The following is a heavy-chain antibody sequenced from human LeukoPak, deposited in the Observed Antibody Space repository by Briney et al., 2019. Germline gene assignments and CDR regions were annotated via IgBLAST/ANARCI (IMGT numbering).Heavy chain of an antibody. Sequence: QTGGSLRLSCAASGFTFSSYAMSWVRQAPGKGLEWVSAISGSGGSTYYADSVKGRFTISRDNSKNTLYLQMNSLRAEDTAVYYCAKDLWDLGIGYYYYYYMDVWGKGTTVTVSS. CDR1: GFTFSSYA. D-gene: IGHD3/OR15-3a*01. V-gene: IGHV3-23*01. CDR3: AKDLWDLGIGYYYYYYMDV. CDR2: ISGSGGST. J-gene: IGHJ6*03.